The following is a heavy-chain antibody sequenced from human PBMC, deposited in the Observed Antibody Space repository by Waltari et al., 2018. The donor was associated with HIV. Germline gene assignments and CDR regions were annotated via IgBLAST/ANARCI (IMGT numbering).Heavy chain of an antibody. D-gene: IGHD3-22*01. Sequence: QVQLVQSGSEVRKPGASVKVSCKASGYTFTSYDINWVRQATGQGLEWMGWMNTKSGNTGYAKKFQGRVTMTRNTSRSTVYRGRRSLRSEDTAKYYCARGFNYYDSSGYRFDPWGQGTLVTVSS. CDR2: MNTKSGNT. J-gene: IGHJ5*02. CDR3: ARGFNYYDSSGYRFDP. CDR1: GYTFTSYD. V-gene: IGHV1-8*01.